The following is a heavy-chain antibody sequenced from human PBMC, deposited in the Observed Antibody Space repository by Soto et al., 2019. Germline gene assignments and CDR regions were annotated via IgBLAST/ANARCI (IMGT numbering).Heavy chain of an antibody. J-gene: IGHJ4*02. CDR1: GFTFSSYA. Sequence: GGSLRLSCAASGFTFSSYAMSWVRQAPGKGLEWVSAISGSGGSTYYADSVKGRFTISRDNSKNTLYLQMNSLRAEDTAVYYCAKDPSPIVVYSYYLDYWGQGTLVTVSS. D-gene: IGHD2-15*01. CDR2: ISGSGGST. V-gene: IGHV3-23*01. CDR3: AKDPSPIVVYSYYLDY.